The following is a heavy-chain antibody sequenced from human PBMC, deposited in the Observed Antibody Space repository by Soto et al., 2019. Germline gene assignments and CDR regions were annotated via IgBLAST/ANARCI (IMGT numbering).Heavy chain of an antibody. V-gene: IGHV3-9*01. J-gene: IGHJ4*01. D-gene: IGHD3-3*01. CDR1: GFTFDDYA. CDR2: ISWNSGTI. Sequence: EVQLVESGGGLVQPGRSLRLSCAASGFTFDDYAMHWVRQAPGKGLEWVSGISWNSGTIGYAASVRGRFTISRDNAKNSLDLQMNILRAEDTALYYCAKDYDFWSGCFDYWGHGTLVTVSS. CDR3: AKDYDFWSGCFDY.